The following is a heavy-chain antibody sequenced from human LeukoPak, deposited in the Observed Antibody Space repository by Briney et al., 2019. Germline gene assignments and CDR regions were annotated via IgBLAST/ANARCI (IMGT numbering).Heavy chain of an antibody. CDR3: ARDRGSYGGWFDP. Sequence: ASVKVSCKASGYIFTSYGISWVRQSPGQGLEWKGWISTDNGNTNYAQKVQGRVTMTSDTSTSTAYMELRSLRSDDTALYYCARDRGSYGGWFDPWGQGTLVIVSS. V-gene: IGHV1-18*01. CDR1: GYIFTSYG. CDR2: ISTDNGNT. J-gene: IGHJ5*02. D-gene: IGHD1-26*01.